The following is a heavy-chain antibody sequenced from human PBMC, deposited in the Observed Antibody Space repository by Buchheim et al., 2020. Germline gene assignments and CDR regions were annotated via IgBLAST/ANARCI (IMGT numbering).Heavy chain of an antibody. D-gene: IGHD2-15*01. V-gene: IGHV1-46*01. CDR2: NNLRSGST. J-gene: IGHJ4*02. CDR1: GYTFTSYY. CDR3: ARVYCTAGRCSDFGY. Sequence: QVQLVQSGDEVKKPGASVKASCKASGYTFTSYYVHWVRQAPGQGLEWMGINNLRSGSTSYSQKFQGRVTMTRDTSTSTVNMKLSSLGSEDTAVYYCARVYCTAGRCSDFGYWGQGAL.